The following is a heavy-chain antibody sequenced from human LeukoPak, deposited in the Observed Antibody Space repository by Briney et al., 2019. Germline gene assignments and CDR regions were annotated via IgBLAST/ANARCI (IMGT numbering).Heavy chain of an antibody. CDR2: INPNSGGT. Sequence: ASVKVSCEASGYTFTGYYMHWVRQAPGQGLEWMGWINPNSGGTNYAQKFQGWVTMTRDTSISTAYMELSRLRSDDTAVYYCARDSRLLGNYYGMDVWGQGTTVTVSS. J-gene: IGHJ6*02. D-gene: IGHD7-27*01. V-gene: IGHV1-2*04. CDR3: ARDSRLLGNYYGMDV. CDR1: GYTFTGYY.